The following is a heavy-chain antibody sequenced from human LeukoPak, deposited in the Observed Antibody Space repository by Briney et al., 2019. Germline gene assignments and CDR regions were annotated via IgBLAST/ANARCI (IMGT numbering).Heavy chain of an antibody. CDR1: GYTFTSYY. Sequence: GASVKVSCKASGYTFTSYYMHWVRQAPGQGLEWMGIINPSGGSTSYAQKFQGRVTMTRDTSTSTVYMELSSLRSEDTAVYYCAGDPCGGDCYYYYYMDVWGKGTTVTISS. D-gene: IGHD2-21*02. CDR2: INPSGGST. CDR3: AGDPCGGDCYYYYYMDV. V-gene: IGHV1-46*01. J-gene: IGHJ6*03.